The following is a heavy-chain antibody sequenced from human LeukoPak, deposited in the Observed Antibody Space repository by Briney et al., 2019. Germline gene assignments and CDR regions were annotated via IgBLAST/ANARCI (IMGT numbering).Heavy chain of an antibody. J-gene: IGHJ4*02. CDR2: IYPGDSDT. V-gene: IGHV5-51*01. CDR3: ARPRGKAAAGQYYFDY. D-gene: IGHD6-13*01. CDR1: GYSFTSYW. Sequence: GESLKISCKGSGYSFTSYWIGWVRQMPGKGLEWMGIIYPGDSDTRYSPSFQGQVTISADKSISTAYLQWSSLKASDTAMYYCARPRGKAAAGQYYFDYWGQGTLVTVSS.